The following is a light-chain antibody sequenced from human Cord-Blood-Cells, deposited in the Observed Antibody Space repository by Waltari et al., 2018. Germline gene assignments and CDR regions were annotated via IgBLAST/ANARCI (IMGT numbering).Light chain of an antibody. CDR1: SSDVGSYNL. Sequence: QSALTQPASVSGSPGQSITISCTGTSSDVGSYNLVSWYQQHPGKAPKLMIYEGSKRHSGVSNRFSGSKSGNTDSLTISGLQAEDEADYYCCSYAGSSNVVFGGGTKLTVL. CDR3: CSYAGSSNVV. CDR2: EGS. J-gene: IGLJ2*01. V-gene: IGLV2-23*01.